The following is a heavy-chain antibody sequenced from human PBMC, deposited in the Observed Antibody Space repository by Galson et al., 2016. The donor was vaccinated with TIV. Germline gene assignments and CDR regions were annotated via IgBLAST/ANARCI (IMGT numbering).Heavy chain of an antibody. CDR1: GFTFDDYA. CDR2: IGWNSGST. CDR3: TKGTGISRYGGWGYHMDV. Sequence: LRLSCAASGFTFDDYAMHWVRLIPGKGLEWVSGIGWNSGSTGYADSVKGRFTISRDNAKNSLYLQMNSLRVEDTAFYYCTKGTGISRYGGWGYHMDVWGKGTTVTVSS. V-gene: IGHV3-9*01. J-gene: IGHJ6*03. D-gene: IGHD2-21*01.